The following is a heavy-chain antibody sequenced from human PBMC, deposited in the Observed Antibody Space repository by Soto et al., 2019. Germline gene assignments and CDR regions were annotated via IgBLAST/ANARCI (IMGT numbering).Heavy chain of an antibody. Sequence: QDQLVQSGAEVKKPGASVTVSCKASGYSFTNYGVTWVRQAPGQGLEWMGWISAFNGNTHYAQNLQGRVTMTTDESSSTAYMEVRSLRSDDATVYYCAGDRGVAPPLAANTHHYYYYMDVWGKGTTVTVSS. CDR3: AGDRGVAPPLAANTHHYYYYMDV. CDR1: GYSFTNYG. J-gene: IGHJ6*03. V-gene: IGHV1-18*01. D-gene: IGHD2-15*01. CDR2: ISAFNGNT.